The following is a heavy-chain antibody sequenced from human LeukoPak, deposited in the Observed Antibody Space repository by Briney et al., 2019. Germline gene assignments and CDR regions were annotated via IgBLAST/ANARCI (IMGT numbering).Heavy chain of an antibody. CDR1: GGSISNYY. V-gene: IGHV4-59*01. Sequence: KPSETLSLTCTVSGGSISNYYWSWIRQPPGKGLEWIGYIYYSGSTNYNPSLKSRVTISVDTSKNQFSLKLSSVTAADTAVYYCASSSGWTNLDYWGQGTLVTVSS. CDR2: IYYSGST. J-gene: IGHJ4*02. CDR3: ASSSGWTNLDY. D-gene: IGHD6-19*01.